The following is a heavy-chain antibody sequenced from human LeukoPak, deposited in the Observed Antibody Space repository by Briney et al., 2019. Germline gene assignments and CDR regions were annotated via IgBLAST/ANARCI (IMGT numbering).Heavy chain of an antibody. CDR1: GGTFSSYA. J-gene: IGHJ4*02. V-gene: IGHV3-23*01. CDR2: ISDSGSST. CDR3: AASGSFYRLDY. Sequence: SCKASGGTFSSYAMSWVRQAPGKGLEWVSSISDSGSSTYYADSVKGRFTISRDNSKNTLYLQMNRLTAEDTAVYYCAASGSFYRLDYWGQGTLVTVSS. D-gene: IGHD3-10*01.